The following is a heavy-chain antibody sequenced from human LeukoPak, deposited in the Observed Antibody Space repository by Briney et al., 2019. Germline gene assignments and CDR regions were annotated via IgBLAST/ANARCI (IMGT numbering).Heavy chain of an antibody. Sequence: GGSLRLSCAASGFIFSHYAIHWVRQAPGKGLEWVAGTSYDGSNKYYADSVKGRFTISRDNSGNTLSLQMNSLRGEDTAVYYCARDWKSFDYWGQGTLVTVSS. D-gene: IGHD1-1*01. CDR2: TSYDGSNK. CDR3: ARDWKSFDY. CDR1: GFIFSHYA. V-gene: IGHV3-30*03. J-gene: IGHJ4*02.